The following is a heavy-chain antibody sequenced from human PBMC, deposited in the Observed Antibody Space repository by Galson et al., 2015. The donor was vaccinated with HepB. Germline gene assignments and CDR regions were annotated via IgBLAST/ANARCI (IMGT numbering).Heavy chain of an antibody. D-gene: IGHD1-26*01. CDR2: ISVYNPNT. J-gene: IGHJ3*02. V-gene: IGHV1-18*01. CDR1: GYPFTSYG. Sequence: SVKVSCKALGYPFTSYGISWVRQAPGQGLEWMGWISVYNPNTSYARKLQGRVTMTTDTSTSTAYMELRSLRSDDTAMYYCARDNGSYLFDMWGQGTMVIVSS. CDR3: ARDNGSYLFDM.